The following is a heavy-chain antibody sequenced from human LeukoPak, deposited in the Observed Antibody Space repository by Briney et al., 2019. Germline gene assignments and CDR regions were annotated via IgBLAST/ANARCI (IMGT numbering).Heavy chain of an antibody. V-gene: IGHV4-38-2*02. Sequence: SETLSLTCTVSGYSISSGFYWGWIRQPPGKGLEWIGSIYHSGSTYYNPSLKSRVTISVDKSKNQFSLKLSSVTAADTAVYYCATDGPTPILYSSSWAFDYWGQGTLVTVSS. J-gene: IGHJ4*02. CDR3: ATDGPTPILYSSSWAFDY. CDR2: IYHSGST. CDR1: GYSISSGFY. D-gene: IGHD6-13*01.